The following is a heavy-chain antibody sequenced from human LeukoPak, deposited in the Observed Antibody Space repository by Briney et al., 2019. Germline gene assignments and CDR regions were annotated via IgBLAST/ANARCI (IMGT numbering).Heavy chain of an antibody. Sequence: ASVKVSCKAAGGTFSSYAISWVRQAPGQGLEWMGGIIPIFGTANYAQKFQGRVTITTDESTSTAYMELSSLRSEDTAVYYCARDSVSIVGAHRAAFDIWGQGTMVTVSS. CDR3: ARDSVSIVGAHRAAFDI. J-gene: IGHJ3*02. D-gene: IGHD1-26*01. V-gene: IGHV1-69*05. CDR1: GGTFSSYA. CDR2: IIPIFGTA.